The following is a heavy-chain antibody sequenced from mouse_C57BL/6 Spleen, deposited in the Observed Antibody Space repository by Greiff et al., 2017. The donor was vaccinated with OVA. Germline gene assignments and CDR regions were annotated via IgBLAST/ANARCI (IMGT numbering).Heavy chain of an antibody. CDR3: ATLCYYAMDY. CDR1: GYTFTDYY. J-gene: IGHJ4*01. Sequence: EVQLQQSGPELVKPGASVKISCKASGYTFTDYYMNWVKQSHGKSLEWIGDINPNNGGTSYNQKFKGKATLTVDKSSSTAYMELRSLTSEDSAVYYCATLCYYAMDYWGQGTSDTVSS. CDR2: INPNNGGT. D-gene: IGHD2-3*01. V-gene: IGHV1-26*01.